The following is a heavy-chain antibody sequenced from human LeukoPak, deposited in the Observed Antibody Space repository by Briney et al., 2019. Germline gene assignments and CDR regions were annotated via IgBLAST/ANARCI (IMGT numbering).Heavy chain of an antibody. CDR3: AKTYSSSRAHYYYYYYMDV. J-gene: IGHJ6*03. CDR1: GFTFSNYG. CDR2: ISGSGGTT. Sequence: GGSLRLSCAASGFTFSNYGMSWVRQAPGKGLEWISAISGSGGTTYYADSVKGRFTISRDSSKNTLYLQMNSLRAEDTAVYYCAKTYSSSRAHYYYYYYMDVWGKGTTVTISS. D-gene: IGHD6-13*01. V-gene: IGHV3-23*01.